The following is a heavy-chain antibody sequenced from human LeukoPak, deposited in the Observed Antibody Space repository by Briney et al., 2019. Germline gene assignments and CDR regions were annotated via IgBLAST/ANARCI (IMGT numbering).Heavy chain of an antibody. CDR2: ISSSSSTI. D-gene: IGHD3/OR15-3a*01. CDR3: ARGPRTGYVMGVQMVWFDP. J-gene: IGHJ5*02. Sequence: PGGSLSLSCAASGFTFSSYSMNWVRQAPGKGLEWVSYISSSSSTIYYADSVKGRFTISRDNAKNSLYLQMNSLRSEDTAVYYCARGPRTGYVMGVQMVWFDPWGQGTLVTVSS. CDR1: GFTFSSYS. V-gene: IGHV3-48*01.